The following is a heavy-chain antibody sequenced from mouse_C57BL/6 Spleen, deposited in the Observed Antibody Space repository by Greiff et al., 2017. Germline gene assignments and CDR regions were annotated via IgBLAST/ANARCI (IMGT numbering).Heavy chain of an antibody. J-gene: IGHJ2*01. D-gene: IGHD1-1*01. CDR2: IAPSDSET. Sequence: QVQLKQPGAELVRPGSSVKLSCKASGYTFTSYWMHWVKQRPIQGLEWIGNIAPSDSETQYNQKFKDKATLTVDKSSSTAYMQLSSLTSEDSAGYYCAKGVEYGSPLFGYWGQGTTLTVSS. CDR3: AKGVEYGSPLFGY. CDR1: GYTFTSYW. V-gene: IGHV1-52*01.